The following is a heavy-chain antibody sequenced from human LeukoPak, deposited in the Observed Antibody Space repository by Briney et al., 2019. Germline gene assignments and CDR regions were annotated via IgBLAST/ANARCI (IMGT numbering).Heavy chain of an antibody. Sequence: GGSLRLSCAASGFTFSSYSMNWVRQAPGKGLEWVSSISSSSSYIYYADSVKGRFTISRDNAKNSPYLQMNSLRAEDTAVYYCARAGIAAAGTTGFGYWGQGTLVTVSS. J-gene: IGHJ4*02. V-gene: IGHV3-21*01. CDR2: ISSSSSYI. CDR3: ARAGIAAAGTTGFGY. D-gene: IGHD6-13*01. CDR1: GFTFSSYS.